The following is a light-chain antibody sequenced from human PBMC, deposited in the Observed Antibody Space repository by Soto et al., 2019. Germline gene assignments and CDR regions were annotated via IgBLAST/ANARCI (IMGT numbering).Light chain of an antibody. CDR3: QQYGSSPPIT. J-gene: IGKJ5*01. V-gene: IGKV3-20*01. CDR1: QSVSSTY. CDR2: GAS. Sequence: EIVLTQSPGTLSLSPGERATLSCRAIQSVSSTYLAWYQQKPGQAPRLLIYGASSRATGIPDRFIGSGSGTDFTLTISRLEPEDFAVYYCQQYGSSPPITFGQGTRLEIK.